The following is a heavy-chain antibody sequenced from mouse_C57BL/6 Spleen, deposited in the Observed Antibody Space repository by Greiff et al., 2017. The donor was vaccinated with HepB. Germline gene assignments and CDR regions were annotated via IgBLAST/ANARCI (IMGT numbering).Heavy chain of an antibody. J-gene: IGHJ3*01. CDR2: VYPGSGSI. CDR1: GYTFTEYT. CDR3: TRQKYGSSPFAY. Sequence: QVQLQQSGAELVKPGASVKLSCKASGYTFTEYTIHWVKQRSGQGLEWIGWVYPGSGSIKYNEKFKDKATLTADKSSSTVYMVLSRLTSEDSAVYCCTRQKYGSSPFAYWGQGTLVTVSA. V-gene: IGHV1-62-2*01. D-gene: IGHD1-1*01.